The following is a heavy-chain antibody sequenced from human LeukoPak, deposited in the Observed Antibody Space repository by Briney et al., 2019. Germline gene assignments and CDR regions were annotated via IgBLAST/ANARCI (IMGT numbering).Heavy chain of an antibody. D-gene: IGHD2-2*02. CDR1: GGSISSYY. CDR2: IYYSGST. CDR3: ARARAYCSSTSCYTGNWFDP. V-gene: IGHV4-59*01. Sequence: SETLSLTCTVSGGSISSYYWSWIRQPPGKGLEWIGYIYYSGSTNYNPSLKSRVTISVDTSKNQFSLKLSSVTAADTAVYYCARARAYCSSTSCYTGNWFDPWGQGTLVTVSS. J-gene: IGHJ5*02.